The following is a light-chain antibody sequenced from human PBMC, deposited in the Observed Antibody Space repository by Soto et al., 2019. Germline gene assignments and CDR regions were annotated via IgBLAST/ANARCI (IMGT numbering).Light chain of an antibody. CDR1: SSNIGAGYD. Sequence: SVLTQPPSVSGAPGQRVTISCTGSSSNIGAGYDVHWYQQLPGTAPKLLIYGNSNRPSGVPDRFSGSKSGTSASLAITGLQAEDEADYYCQSYDSSLSGSDVFGPGTKVTVL. CDR2: GNS. CDR3: QSYDSSLSGSDV. V-gene: IGLV1-40*01. J-gene: IGLJ1*01.